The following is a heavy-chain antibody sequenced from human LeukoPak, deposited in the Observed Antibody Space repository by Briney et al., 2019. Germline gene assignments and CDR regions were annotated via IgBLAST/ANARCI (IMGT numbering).Heavy chain of an antibody. CDR3: ARKRPNYFDY. CDR2: VSSSSKSI. CDR1: GFTFRTYS. Sequence: GGSLRLSCAASGFTFRTYSMNWVRQAPGKGLEWVSYVSSSSKSIYYADSVKGRFTVSRDNAENSLYLQMNSLRAEDTALYYCARKRPNYFDYWGQGTLVTVSS. J-gene: IGHJ4*02. V-gene: IGHV3-48*04.